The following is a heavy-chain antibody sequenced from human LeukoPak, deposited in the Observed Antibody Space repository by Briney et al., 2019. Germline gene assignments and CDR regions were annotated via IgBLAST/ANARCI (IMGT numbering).Heavy chain of an antibody. J-gene: IGHJ5*02. CDR2: INPNTGDT. D-gene: IGHD6-13*01. CDR3: AKGSSWSKGWFDP. Sequence: ASVKVSCKASGYTFTGYYMHWVGPAPGQGREGMGWINPNTGDTEYAQKFQGRVTMTRDTSISPAYMDLTRLMSDDTAIYYCAKGSSWSKGWFDPWGQGALVTVSS. V-gene: IGHV1-2*02. CDR1: GYTFTGYY.